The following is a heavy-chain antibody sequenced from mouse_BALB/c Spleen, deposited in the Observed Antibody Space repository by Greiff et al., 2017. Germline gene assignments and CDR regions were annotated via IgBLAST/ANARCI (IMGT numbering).Heavy chain of an antibody. CDR1: GYSFTSYY. CDR3: ARAYYRYDEGYYAMDY. CDR2: IDPFNGGT. D-gene: IGHD2-14*01. J-gene: IGHJ4*01. Sequence: EVQLQQSGPELMKPGASVKISCKASGYSFTSYYMHWVKQSHGKSLEWIGYIDPFNGGTSYNQKFKGKATLTVDKSSSTAYMHLSSLTSEDSAVYYCARAYYRYDEGYYAMDYWGQGTSVTVSS. V-gene: IGHV1S135*01.